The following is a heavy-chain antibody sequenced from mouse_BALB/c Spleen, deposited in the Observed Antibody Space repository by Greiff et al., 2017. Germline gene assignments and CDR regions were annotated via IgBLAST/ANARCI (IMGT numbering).Heavy chain of an antibody. CDR1: GYTFSSYW. CDR3: ARWTYYGSSHYAMDY. D-gene: IGHD1-1*01. J-gene: IGHJ4*01. CDR2: ILPGSGST. V-gene: IGHV1-9*01. Sequence: QVQLQQSGAELMKPGASVKISCKATGYTFSSYWIEWVKQRPGHGLEWIGEILPGSGSTTYNEKFKGKATFTADTSSNTAYMQLSSLTSEDSAVYYCARWTYYGSSHYAMDYWGQGTSVTVSS.